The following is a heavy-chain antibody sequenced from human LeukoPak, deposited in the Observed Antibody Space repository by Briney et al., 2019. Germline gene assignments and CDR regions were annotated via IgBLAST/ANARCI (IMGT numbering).Heavy chain of an antibody. D-gene: IGHD3-22*01. CDR1: GFTFSSYW. CDR2: IKQDGSEK. V-gene: IGHV3-7*03. CDR3: ARLGAYDSSGYYYVDYFDY. J-gene: IGHJ4*02. Sequence: GGSLRLSCAASGFTFSSYWMGWVRQAPGKGLEWVANIKQDGSEKYYVDSVKGRFTISRDNAKNSLYLQMNSLRAEDTAVYYCARLGAYDSSGYYYVDYFDYWGQGTLVTVSS.